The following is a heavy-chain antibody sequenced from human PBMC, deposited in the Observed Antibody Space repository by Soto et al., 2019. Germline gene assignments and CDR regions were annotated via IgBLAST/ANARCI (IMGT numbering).Heavy chain of an antibody. V-gene: IGHV1-2*04. CDR3: ARVGTMVRGVPHYGMDV. CDR2: INPNSGGT. CDR1: GYTFTGYY. Sequence: ASVKVSCKASGYTFTGYYMHCVRQAPGQGLEWMGWINPNSGGTNYAQKFQGWVTMTRDTSISTAYMELSRLRSDDTAVYYCARVGTMVRGVPHYGMDVWGQGTTVTVSS. D-gene: IGHD3-10*01. J-gene: IGHJ6*02.